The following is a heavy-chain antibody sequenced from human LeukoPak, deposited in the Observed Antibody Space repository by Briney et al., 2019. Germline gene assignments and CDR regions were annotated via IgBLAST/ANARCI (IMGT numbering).Heavy chain of an antibody. V-gene: IGHV1-18*01. CDR1: GYTFSNYG. CDR2: ISAYSGNT. D-gene: IGHD3-22*01. CDR3: ARDIATVVHQD. J-gene: IGHJ4*02. Sequence: ASVKASCKTSGYTFSNYGISWVRQAPGQGLEWMGWISAYSGNTNYPQKVQGRVTMTTDTSTSTVYMELRSLRSDDTAVYYCARDIATVVHQDWGQGTLVTVSS.